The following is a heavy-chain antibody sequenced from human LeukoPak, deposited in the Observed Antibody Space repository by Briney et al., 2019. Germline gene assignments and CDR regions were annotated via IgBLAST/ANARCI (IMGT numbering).Heavy chain of an antibody. Sequence: AGSLRLSCVASGLIFSDHAFHGGRQYPAQVLRCVALIGSDGTKQYYADSVQGRFTVSRENSKNTLFLQMNTVRADDTAVYFCARQMTSTRLFDSWGQGTLVTVSS. V-gene: IGHV3-30*01. D-gene: IGHD5/OR15-5a*01. CDR1: GLIFSDHA. J-gene: IGHJ4*02. CDR3: ARQMTSTRLFDS. CDR2: IGSDGTKQ.